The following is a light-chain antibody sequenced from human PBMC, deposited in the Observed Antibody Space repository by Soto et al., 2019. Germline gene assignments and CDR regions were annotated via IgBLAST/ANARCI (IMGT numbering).Light chain of an antibody. Sequence: QSVLTQPPSVSGAPGQTVTISCTGNSSNVGGGYDVHWYQQVPGKAPKLLIYGNTNRPSGFPDRFSGSKSGTSNSLSITGLEAEDEDDYHCQSYENSGSCHVVFGGGTKVTVL. V-gene: IGLV1-40*01. J-gene: IGLJ2*01. CDR2: GNT. CDR3: QSYENSGSCHVV. CDR1: SSNVGGGYD.